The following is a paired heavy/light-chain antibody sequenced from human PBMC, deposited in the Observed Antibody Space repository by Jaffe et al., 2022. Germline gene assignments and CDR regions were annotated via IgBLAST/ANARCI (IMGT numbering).Light chain of an antibody. V-gene: IGLV1-40*01. CDR1: SSNIGAGYD. J-gene: IGLJ3*02. CDR2: GNS. CDR3: QSYDSSLSGKV. Sequence: QSVLTQPPSVSGAPGQRVTISCTGSSSNIGAGYDVHWYQQLPGTAPKLLIYGNSNRPSGVPDRFSGSKSGTSASLAITGLQAEDEADYYCQSYDSSLSGKVFGGGTKLTVL.
Heavy chain of an antibody. CDR1: GYTFTSYA. CDR3: ARSDGDFGIPSLEVLYWYFDL. CDR2: INTNTGNP. J-gene: IGHJ2*01. Sequence: QVQLVQSGSELKKPGASVKVSCKASGYTFTSYAMNWVRQAPGQGLEWMGWINTNTGNPTYAQGFTGRFVFSLDTSVSTAYLQISSLKAEDTAVYYCARSDGDFGIPSLEVLYWYFDLWGRGTLVTVSS. V-gene: IGHV7-4-1*02. D-gene: IGHD4-17*01.